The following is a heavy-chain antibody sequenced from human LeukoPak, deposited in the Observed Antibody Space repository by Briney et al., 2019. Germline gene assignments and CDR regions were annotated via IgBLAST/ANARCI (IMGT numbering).Heavy chain of an antibody. V-gene: IGHV3-33*08. J-gene: IGHJ4*02. Sequence: GGSLRLSCAASGSTFSSYGMHWVRQAPGKGLEWVAVIWYDGSNKYYADSVKGRFTISRDNSKNTLYLQMNSLRAEDTAVYYCARDRDLSRYSSSSGFDYWGQGTLVTVSS. CDR3: ARDRDLSRYSSSSGFDY. D-gene: IGHD6-6*01. CDR2: IWYDGSNK. CDR1: GSTFSSYG.